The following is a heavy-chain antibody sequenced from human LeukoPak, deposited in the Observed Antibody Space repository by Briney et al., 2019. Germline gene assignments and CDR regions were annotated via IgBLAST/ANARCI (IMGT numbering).Heavy chain of an antibody. V-gene: IGHV4-61*02. CDR1: GGSISSGSYY. CDR2: IYTSGST. CDR3: ARAGLSTAGYYYYMDV. J-gene: IGHJ6*03. D-gene: IGHD2-8*02. Sequence: PSQTLSLTCTVSGGSISSGSYYWSWTRQPAGTGLEWVGRIYTSGSTNYNPLLKSRVTISVDTSKNQFSLKLSSVTAADTAVYYCARAGLSTAGYYYYMDVWGKGTTVTVSS.